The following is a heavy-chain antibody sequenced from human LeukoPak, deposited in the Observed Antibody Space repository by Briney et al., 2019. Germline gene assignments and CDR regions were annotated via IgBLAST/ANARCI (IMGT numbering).Heavy chain of an antibody. Sequence: GGSLRLSRAASGFTFDDYGMSWGRQAPGRGLEWVSGINWNGGSTGYADSVKGRFTISRDNAKNSLYLQMNSLRAEDTALYYCARDYGSGVTDAFDIWGQGTTVTVSS. D-gene: IGHD3-10*01. V-gene: IGHV3-20*04. J-gene: IGHJ3*02. CDR1: GFTFDDYG. CDR3: ARDYGSGVTDAFDI. CDR2: INWNGGST.